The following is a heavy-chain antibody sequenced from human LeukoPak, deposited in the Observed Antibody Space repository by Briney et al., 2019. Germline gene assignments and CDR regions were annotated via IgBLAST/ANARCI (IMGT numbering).Heavy chain of an antibody. J-gene: IGHJ4*02. CDR3: ARWVRFGEAHFDY. D-gene: IGHD3-10*01. CDR1: GFTFNTYG. CDR2: IWYDGSNK. V-gene: IGHV3-33*01. Sequence: GRSLRLSCAASGFTFNTYGMHWVRQAPGKGLEWVTVIWYDGSNKYYADSVKGRFTISRDNSKNTLFLQMDSLRAEDTAVYYCARWVRFGEAHFDYWGQGTLVTVSS.